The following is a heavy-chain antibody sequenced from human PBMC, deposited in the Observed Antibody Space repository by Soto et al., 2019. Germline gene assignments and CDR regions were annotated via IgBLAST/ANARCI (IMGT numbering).Heavy chain of an antibody. CDR1: GDSISSGNYY. Sequence: QVQLQESGPGLVKPSQTLSLSCTLSGDSISSGNYYWGWIRHSPGKGLEWIAYINYGGSTYWNQSLRGRITMSVDTWKNQFSLKLRSVTAADTAVYYCARVPPGSGTYFNYYYVMDVWGQGTTVTVSS. CDR2: INYGGST. CDR3: ARVPPGSGTYFNYYYVMDV. V-gene: IGHV4-30-4*01. D-gene: IGHD3-10*01. J-gene: IGHJ6*02.